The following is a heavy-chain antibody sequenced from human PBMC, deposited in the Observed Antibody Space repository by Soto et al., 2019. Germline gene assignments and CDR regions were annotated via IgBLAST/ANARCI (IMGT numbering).Heavy chain of an antibody. J-gene: IGHJ1*01. D-gene: IGHD6-13*01. CDR1: GFTFDDYA. CDR3: VKDESINWYSGHFRH. CDR2: INWNSGSI. Sequence: EVQLVESGGGLVQPGRSLRLSCAASGFTFDDYAMHWVRQVPGKGLEWVSGINWNSGSIGYADSVKGRFAISRDNDKHSLHLQMNSLRAEDTAFYYCVKDESINWYSGHFRHWGQGTLVTVSS. V-gene: IGHV3-9*01.